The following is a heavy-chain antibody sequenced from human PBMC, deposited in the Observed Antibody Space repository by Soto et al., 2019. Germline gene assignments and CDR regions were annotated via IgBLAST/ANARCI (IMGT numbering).Heavy chain of an antibody. Sequence: PGGSLRLSCAASGFIFSDYVIHWVRQAPGKGPEWVAVIRSDAGSAYYADSVKGRFTISRDSSRDTMYLQMSNLRAEDTAVYYCARSYSSNSNWFGPWGRGTLVTVS. CDR1: GFIFSDYV. J-gene: IGHJ5*02. D-gene: IGHD6-19*01. V-gene: IGHV3-33*01. CDR2: IRSDAGSA. CDR3: ARSYSSNSNWFGP.